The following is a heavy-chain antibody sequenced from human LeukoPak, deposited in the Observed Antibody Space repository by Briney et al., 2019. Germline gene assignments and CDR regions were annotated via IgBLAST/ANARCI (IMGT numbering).Heavy chain of an antibody. Sequence: GGSLRLSCAASGFTFSDCYMSWIRQAPGKGLEWVSYISSSSSYTNYADSVKGRFTISRDNAKNSLFLQMNSLRAEDTAVYYCARDKVDIVVVPAATSTPRFDYWGQGTLVTVSS. J-gene: IGHJ4*02. CDR3: ARDKVDIVVVPAATSTPRFDY. V-gene: IGHV3-11*06. CDR1: GFTFSDCY. D-gene: IGHD2-2*01. CDR2: ISSSSSYT.